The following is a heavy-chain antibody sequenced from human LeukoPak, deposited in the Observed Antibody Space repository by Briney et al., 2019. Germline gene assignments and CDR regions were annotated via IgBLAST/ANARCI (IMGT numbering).Heavy chain of an antibody. J-gene: IGHJ1*01. CDR2: MYYSGST. Sequence: SQTLSLTCAVSGGSISSAVYAWSWIRQYPGKGLEWLGSMYYSGSTYSKPSLKGRLTISVDTSKNQFSLKLSSVTAADTAVYYCARVDRYHECLQHWGQGTLVTVSS. CDR1: GGSISSAVYA. CDR3: ARVDRYHECLQH. D-gene: IGHD1-14*01. V-gene: IGHV4-31*11.